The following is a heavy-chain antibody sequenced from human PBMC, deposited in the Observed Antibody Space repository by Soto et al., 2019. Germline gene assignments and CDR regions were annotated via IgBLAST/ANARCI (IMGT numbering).Heavy chain of an antibody. CDR1: GFTFSSYA. V-gene: IGHV3-23*01. CDR2: ISNSGGST. J-gene: IGHJ4*02. D-gene: IGHD1-1*01. Sequence: GGSLRLSCAASGFTFSSYAMSWARQAPGKGLEWVSSISNSGGSTYHADSVKGQFTISRDDSEKTLYLQMNSLRVEDAAIYFCAQGKISTTGLNYWGQGTLVTVSS. CDR3: AQGKISTTGLNY.